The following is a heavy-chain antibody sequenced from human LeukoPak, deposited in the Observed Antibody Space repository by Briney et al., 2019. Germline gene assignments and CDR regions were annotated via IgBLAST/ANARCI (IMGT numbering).Heavy chain of an antibody. J-gene: IGHJ4*02. CDR3: ARGQYYVRRYYFDY. V-gene: IGHV4-34*01. Sequence: PSGTLSLTCAVYGGSFSGYYWSWIRQPPGKGLEWIGEINHSGSTNYNPSLKSRVTISVDTSKNQFSLKLSSVTAADTAVYYCARGQYYVRRYYFDYWGQGTLVTVSS. CDR2: INHSGST. CDR1: GGSFSGYY. D-gene: IGHD3-16*01.